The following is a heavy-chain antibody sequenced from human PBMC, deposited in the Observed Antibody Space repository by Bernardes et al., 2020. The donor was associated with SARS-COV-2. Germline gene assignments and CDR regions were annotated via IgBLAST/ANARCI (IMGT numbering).Heavy chain of an antibody. CDR1: GGSFSGYY. D-gene: IGHD2-2*01. CDR3: VRLVGYCSSTSCNRDYYYMDV. V-gene: IGHV4-34*01. J-gene: IGHJ6*03. CDR2: INHSGST. Sequence: SETLYLTCAVYGGSFSGYYWSWIRQPPGKGLEWIGEINHSGSTNYNPSLKSRVTISVDTSKNQFSLKLSSVTAADTAVYYCVRLVGYCSSTSCNRDYYYMDVWVKGTTVTVSS.